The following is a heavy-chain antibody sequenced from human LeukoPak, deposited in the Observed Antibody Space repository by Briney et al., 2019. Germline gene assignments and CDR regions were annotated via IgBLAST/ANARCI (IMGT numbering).Heavy chain of an antibody. CDR3: TRAGEDYYDSSGFYNF. V-gene: IGHV3-66*01. CDR2: IYSSGST. Sequence: GGSLRLSCAASGFTVRSNYMSWVRQAPGKGLEWVSVIYSSGSTFYADSVKGRFTISRDSSKNTLFLQMNSLRAEDTAVYYCTRAGEDYYDSSGFYNFWGQGTLVTVSS. CDR1: GFTVRSNY. J-gene: IGHJ4*02. D-gene: IGHD3-22*01.